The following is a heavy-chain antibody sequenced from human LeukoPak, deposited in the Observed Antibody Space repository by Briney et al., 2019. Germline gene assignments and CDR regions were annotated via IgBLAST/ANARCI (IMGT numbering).Heavy chain of an antibody. V-gene: IGHV1-8*01. CDR3: AREESGGLSWGMDY. D-gene: IGHD3-10*01. CDR2: MNPNSGNT. J-gene: IGHJ6*02. CDR1: GYTFTSYD. Sequence: VASVKVSCKASGYTFTSYDINWVRQATGQGLEWMGWMNPNSGNTGYAQKFQGRVTMTRNTSISTAYMELSGLRSEDTAVYYCAREESGGLSWGMDYWGQGTTVTVSS.